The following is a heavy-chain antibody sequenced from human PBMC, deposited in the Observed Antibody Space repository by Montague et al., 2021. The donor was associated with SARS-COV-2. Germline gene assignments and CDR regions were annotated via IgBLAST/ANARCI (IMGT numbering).Heavy chain of an antibody. CDR3: ARSLPSSDTYYLHY. Sequence: SETLSLTCTVSGDSISTSYWAWIRQPPGKGLEWIGYINHSGRTSYNSSLKSRVTISVDTSKNQFSLKLSSVTAADTAVYYCARSLPSSDTYYLHYWGQGTLVTVSS. J-gene: IGHJ4*02. D-gene: IGHD3-22*01. CDR1: GDSISTSY. V-gene: IGHV4-59*01. CDR2: INHSGRT.